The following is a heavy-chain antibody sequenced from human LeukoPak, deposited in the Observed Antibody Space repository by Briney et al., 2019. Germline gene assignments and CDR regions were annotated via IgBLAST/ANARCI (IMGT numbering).Heavy chain of an antibody. D-gene: IGHD1-26*01. CDR2: IYIGGST. Sequence: PGGSLRLSCAASGFTVSSNYMSWVRQAPGKGLEWVSIIYIGGSTYYADSVKGRFTISRDNSKNTLYLQMNSLRAEDTAVYYCARLNSGSYYAWGQGTLVTVSS. CDR3: ARLNSGSYYA. CDR1: GFTVSSNY. V-gene: IGHV3-66*04. J-gene: IGHJ5*02.